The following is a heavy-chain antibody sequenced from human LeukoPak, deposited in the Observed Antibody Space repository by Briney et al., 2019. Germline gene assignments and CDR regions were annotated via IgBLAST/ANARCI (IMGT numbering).Heavy chain of an antibody. D-gene: IGHD5-18*01. V-gene: IGHV1-18*01. CDR3: ATGVGSYGTGAFDY. CDR2: ISAYNGNT. Sequence: GASVKVSCKASGYTFTGYGISWVRQAPGQGLEWMGWISAYNGNTNYAQKLQGRVTMTTDTSTSTAYMELRSLRSDDTAVYYCATGVGSYGTGAFDYWGQGTLVTVSS. J-gene: IGHJ4*02. CDR1: GYTFTGYG.